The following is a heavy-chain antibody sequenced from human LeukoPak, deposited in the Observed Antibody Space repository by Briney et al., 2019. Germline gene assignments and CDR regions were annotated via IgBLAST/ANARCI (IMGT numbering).Heavy chain of an antibody. J-gene: IGHJ5*02. CDR1: GFNFSSYT. Sequence: GSLRLSCAASGFNFSSYTMNWVRHAPGKGLEWVASISSTSSHIFYAASLKGRFTISRDNTEKSLYLQMNSLRAEDSAVYYCARQYYGSGGPWGQGTLVTVSS. CDR2: ISSTSSHI. D-gene: IGHD3-10*01. V-gene: IGHV3-21*01. CDR3: ARQYYGSGGP.